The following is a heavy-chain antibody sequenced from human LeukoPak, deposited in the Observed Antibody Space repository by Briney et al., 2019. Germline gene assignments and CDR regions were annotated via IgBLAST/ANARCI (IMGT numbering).Heavy chain of an antibody. CDR3: AKDYGRGSGSSKPYYFDY. CDR1: GFTFSSYG. Sequence: GGSLRLSCAASGFTFSSYGMSWVRQAPGKGLEWVSAISGSGGSTYYADSVKGRFTISRDNSKNTLYLQMNSLRAEDTAVYYCAKDYGRGSGSSKPYYFDYWGQGTLVTVSS. D-gene: IGHD3-10*01. CDR2: ISGSGGST. J-gene: IGHJ4*02. V-gene: IGHV3-23*01.